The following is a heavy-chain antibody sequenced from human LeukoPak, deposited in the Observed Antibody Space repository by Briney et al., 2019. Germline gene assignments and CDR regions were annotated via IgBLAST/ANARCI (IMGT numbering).Heavy chain of an antibody. Sequence: GGSLRLSCAASGFTFDDYAMYWVRQAPGNGLEWVSGISWNSGSIGYADSVKGRFTISRDNAKNSLYLQMNSLRAEDTALYYCAKAVDVVATASAFDIWGQGTMVTVSS. CDR2: ISWNSGSI. CDR1: GFTFDDYA. D-gene: IGHD2-21*02. CDR3: AKAVDVVATASAFDI. V-gene: IGHV3-9*01. J-gene: IGHJ3*02.